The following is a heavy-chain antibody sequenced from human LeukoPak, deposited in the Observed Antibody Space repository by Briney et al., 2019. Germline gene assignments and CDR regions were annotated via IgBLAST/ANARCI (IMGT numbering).Heavy chain of an antibody. CDR3: AKGIFGSGSGDY. CDR1: GFTFSSYA. CDR2: ISGSGGST. Sequence: GGSLRFSCAASGFTFSSYAMSWVRQAPGKGLEWVSAISGSGGSTYYADSVKGRFTISRDNSKNTLYLQMNSLRAEDTAVYYCAKGIFGSGSGDYWGQGTLVTVSS. J-gene: IGHJ4*02. D-gene: IGHD3-10*01. V-gene: IGHV3-23*01.